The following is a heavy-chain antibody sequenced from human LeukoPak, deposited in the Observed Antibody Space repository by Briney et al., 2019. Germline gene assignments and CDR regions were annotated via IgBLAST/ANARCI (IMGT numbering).Heavy chain of an antibody. Sequence: GGSLRLSCSASEFTFSSYAMHWVRQAPGKGLEYVSAISSNGGSTYYADSVKGRFTISRDNSKNTLYLQMSSLRAEDTAVYYCVKGAPSYCSGGSCYRWFDPWGQGTLVTASS. V-gene: IGHV3-64D*06. CDR1: EFTFSSYA. J-gene: IGHJ5*02. CDR2: ISSNGGST. CDR3: VKGAPSYCSGGSCYRWFDP. D-gene: IGHD2-15*01.